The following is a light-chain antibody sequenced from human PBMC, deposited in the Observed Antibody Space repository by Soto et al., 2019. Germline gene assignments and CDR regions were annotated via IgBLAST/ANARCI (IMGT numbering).Light chain of an antibody. CDR2: SSS. CDR1: QSLSSSF. V-gene: IGKV3-20*01. CDR3: QQYGRSPLT. J-gene: IGKJ4*01. Sequence: EIVLTQSPGTLSLSPGEIAILSCRASQSLSSSFLAWYQQKPGQAPRLLIYSSSNRATGIPDRFSGGGSGTDFTLTISRLEPADFAVYYCQQYGRSPLTFGGGTKVDIK.